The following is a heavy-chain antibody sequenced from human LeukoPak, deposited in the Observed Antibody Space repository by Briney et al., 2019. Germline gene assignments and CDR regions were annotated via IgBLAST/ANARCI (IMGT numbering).Heavy chain of an antibody. Sequence: PGGSLRLSCAASGFTFSSHDMNWVRQAPGKGLEWVSYISSRSSTIYYADSVKGRFTISRDNAKNSLFLQMNSLRDEDTAAYYCARDQSWLPDYWGRGTLVTVSS. J-gene: IGHJ4*02. V-gene: IGHV3-48*02. D-gene: IGHD3-22*01. CDR3: ARDQSWLPDY. CDR2: ISSRSSTI. CDR1: GFTFSSHD.